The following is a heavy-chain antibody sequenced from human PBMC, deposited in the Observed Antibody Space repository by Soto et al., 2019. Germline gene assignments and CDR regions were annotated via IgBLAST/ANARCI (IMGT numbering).Heavy chain of an antibody. V-gene: IGHV1-2*04. CDR3: AREEHGIAAAANWYGP. J-gene: IGHJ5*02. Sequence: GASVKVSCKASGYTFTGYYMHWVRQAPGQGLEWMGWINPNSGGTNYAQKFQGWVTMTRDTSISTAYMELSRLRSDDTAVYYCAREEHGIAAAANWYGPWGQGTLVTVSS. D-gene: IGHD6-13*01. CDR2: INPNSGGT. CDR1: GYTFTGYY.